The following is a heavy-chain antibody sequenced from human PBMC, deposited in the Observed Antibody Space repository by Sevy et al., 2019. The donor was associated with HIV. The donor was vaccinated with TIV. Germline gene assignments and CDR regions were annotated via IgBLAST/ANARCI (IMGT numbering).Heavy chain of an antibody. D-gene: IGHD3-10*01. V-gene: IGHV4-31*01. CDR1: GGSISSGGYY. CDR3: ARAEMVAIRRFDL. CDR2: IYYSGST. J-gene: IGHJ2*01. Sequence: SETLSLTCTVSGGSISSGGYYWSWIRQRPGKGLEWIGYIYYSGSTYYNPFLKSQFTISVDTAKNQFFLKLGSVTAADTAVYYCARAEMVAIRRFDLWGRGTLVTVSS.